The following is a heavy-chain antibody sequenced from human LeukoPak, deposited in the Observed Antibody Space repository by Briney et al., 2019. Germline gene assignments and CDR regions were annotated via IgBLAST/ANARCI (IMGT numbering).Heavy chain of an antibody. V-gene: IGHV4-39*07. CDR3: ARHATMGQQLRMVSDY. CDR2: IYYSGST. Sequence: SETLSLTCSVSGGSISSSSYYWGWIRQPPGKGLEWIGSIYYSGSTYYNPSLKSRVTISVDTSKNQFSLKLSSVTAADTAVYYCARHATMGQQLRMVSDYWGQGTLVTVSS. J-gene: IGHJ4*02. CDR1: GGSISSSSYY. D-gene: IGHD6-13*01.